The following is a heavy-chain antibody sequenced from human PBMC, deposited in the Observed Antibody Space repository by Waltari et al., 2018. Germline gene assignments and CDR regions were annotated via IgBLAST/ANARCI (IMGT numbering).Heavy chain of an antibody. D-gene: IGHD3-3*01. Sequence: QVQLVESGGGVVQPGRSLRLSCAASGFTFSSYAMHWVRQAPGKGLEWVAVISYDGSNKYYADSVKGRFTISRDNSKNTLYLQMNSLRAEDTAVYYCARGHRWGGNSWYFDLWGRGTLVTVSS. J-gene: IGHJ2*01. V-gene: IGHV3-30*01. CDR1: GFTFSSYA. CDR3: ARGHRWGGNSWYFDL. CDR2: ISYDGSNK.